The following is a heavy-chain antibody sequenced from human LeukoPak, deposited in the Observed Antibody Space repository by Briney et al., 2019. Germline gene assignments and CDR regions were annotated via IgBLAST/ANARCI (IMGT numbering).Heavy chain of an antibody. Sequence: GGSLRLSCAASRFTFSSYAMSWVRQAPGKGLEWVSAVSGSGGTTYFADSVKGRFTISRDNSKNMLYLQMNSLRAEDTAVYYCAKGYDYWSGYYFDYWGQGTLVTVSS. J-gene: IGHJ4*02. CDR2: VSGSGGTT. D-gene: IGHD3-3*01. CDR1: RFTFSSYA. CDR3: AKGYDYWSGYYFDY. V-gene: IGHV3-23*01.